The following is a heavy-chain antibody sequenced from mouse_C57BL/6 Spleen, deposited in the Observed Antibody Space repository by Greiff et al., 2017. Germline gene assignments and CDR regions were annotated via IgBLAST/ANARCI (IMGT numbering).Heavy chain of an antibody. V-gene: IGHV5-6*01. CDR3: ARHVGPLAYFDY. D-gene: IGHD2-10*02. CDR2: ISSGGSYT. CDR1: GFTFSSYG. Sequence: EVMLVESGGDLVKPGGSLKLSCAASGFTFSSYGMSWVRQTPDKRLEWVATISSGGSYTYYPDSVKGRFTISRDNAKNTLYLQMSSLKSEDTAMYYCARHVGPLAYFDYWGQGTTLTVSS. J-gene: IGHJ2*01.